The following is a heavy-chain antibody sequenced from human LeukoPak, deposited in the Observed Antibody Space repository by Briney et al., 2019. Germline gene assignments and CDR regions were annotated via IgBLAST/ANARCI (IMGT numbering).Heavy chain of an antibody. V-gene: IGHV3-30-3*01. CDR2: ISDDGSDK. CDR1: GFTFSSYA. D-gene: IGHD3-22*01. Sequence: GRSLRLSCAASGFTFSSYAMHWVRQAPRRGLEWVAVISDDGSDKRYADSVKGRFTISRDNSKKTLYLQMNSPRPEDTALYFCARKDDSCGYPFDYWGQGTLVTVSP. CDR3: ARKDDSCGYPFDY. J-gene: IGHJ4*02.